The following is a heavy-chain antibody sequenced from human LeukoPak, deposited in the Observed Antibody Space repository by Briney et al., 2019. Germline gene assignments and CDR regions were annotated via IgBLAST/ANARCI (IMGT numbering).Heavy chain of an antibody. CDR1: GFTFSNAW. CDR2: IKSKTDGGTT. CDR3: AGAYESSGYYLYPFDI. V-gene: IGHV3-15*01. Sequence: GGSLRLSCAASGFTFSNAWMSWVRQAPGKGLEWVGRIKSKTDGGTTDYAAPVKGRFTISRDDSKNTLYLQMNSLRAEDTAVYYCAGAYESSGYYLYPFDIWGQGTMVTVSS. J-gene: IGHJ3*02. D-gene: IGHD3-22*01.